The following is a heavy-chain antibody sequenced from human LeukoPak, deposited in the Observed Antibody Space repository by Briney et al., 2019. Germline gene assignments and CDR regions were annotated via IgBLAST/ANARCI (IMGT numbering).Heavy chain of an antibody. J-gene: IGHJ4*02. V-gene: IGHV6-1*01. CDR1: GDIVCSNSAA. Sequence: SQTLSLTCAICGDIVCSNSAAWNWIRQSRSRGLEWLGRTYYRSKWYNDYAVSVKSRIPINPDTSKNQFSLQLNSVTPEDTAVYYCARVSGYRIDYWGQGTLVTVSS. CDR2: TYYRSKWYN. D-gene: IGHD3-3*01. CDR3: ARVSGYRIDY.